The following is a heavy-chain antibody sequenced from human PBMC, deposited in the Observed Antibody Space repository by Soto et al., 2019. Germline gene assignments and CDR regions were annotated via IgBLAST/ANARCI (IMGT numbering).Heavy chain of an antibody. V-gene: IGHV3-23*01. CDR2: ITFRGDYT. Sequence: LRLSCAASGFTFSSYAMSWVRQAPGKGLEWLASITFRGDYTYYADSVKGRFTLSRDNSRNRLDLQMDSLKVEDTALYYCAKLGTMGVFDNWGQGTLVTVSS. D-gene: IGHD1-26*01. CDR3: AKLGTMGVFDN. CDR1: GFTFSSYA. J-gene: IGHJ4*02.